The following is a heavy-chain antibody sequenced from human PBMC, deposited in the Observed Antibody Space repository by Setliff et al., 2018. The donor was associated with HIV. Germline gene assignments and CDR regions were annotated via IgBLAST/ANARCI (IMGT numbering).Heavy chain of an antibody. CDR2: IDHSGIT. CDR1: GGSFSGYY. J-gene: IGHJ4*02. D-gene: IGHD3-10*01. CDR3: ARVGWFGELWSAPFDY. V-gene: IGHV4-34*01. Sequence: SETLSLTCAVYGGSFSGYYWSWIRQTPGKGLDWIGEIDHSGITNYNPSLKSRVTISVDTSKNQVSLRLTSATAADTAAYYCARVGWFGELWSAPFDYWGQGTLVTVSS.